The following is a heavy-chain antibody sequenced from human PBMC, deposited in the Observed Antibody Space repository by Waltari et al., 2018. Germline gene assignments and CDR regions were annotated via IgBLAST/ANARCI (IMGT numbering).Heavy chain of an antibody. CDR3: ARHYGSGRKDWFDP. Sequence: QVQLQESGPGLVKPSETLSLTCAVSGYSISSGYYWGWIRQPPGKGLEWIGSIYHSGSTYYNPSLKSRVTISVDTSKNQFSLKLSSVTAADTAMYYCARHYGSGRKDWFDPWGQGTLVTVSS. D-gene: IGHD3-10*01. CDR1: GYSISSGYY. V-gene: IGHV4-38-2*01. CDR2: IYHSGST. J-gene: IGHJ5*02.